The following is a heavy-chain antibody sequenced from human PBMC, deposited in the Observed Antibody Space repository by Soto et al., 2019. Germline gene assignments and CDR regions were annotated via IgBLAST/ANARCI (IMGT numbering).Heavy chain of an antibody. V-gene: IGHV3-23*01. Sequence: GGSLRLSCAASGFTFSDYAMSWVRQAPGKGLEWVSAISGSGGSTYYADSVKGRFTISRDNSKNTLYLQMNSLRAEDTAVYYCAKYDFWSGYYYFDYWGQGTLVTVSS. J-gene: IGHJ4*02. CDR3: AKYDFWSGYYYFDY. CDR1: GFTFSDYA. CDR2: ISGSGGST. D-gene: IGHD3-3*01.